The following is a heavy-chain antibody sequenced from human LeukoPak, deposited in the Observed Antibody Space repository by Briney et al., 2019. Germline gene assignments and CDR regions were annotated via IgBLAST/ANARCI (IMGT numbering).Heavy chain of an antibody. CDR3: ARVGRDYGGNRFSDY. CDR2: ISAYNGDI. V-gene: IGHV1-18*01. D-gene: IGHD4-23*01. Sequence: VSVKVSCKASGYTFTSSGVSWVRQAPGQGLEWMGWISAYNGDINYAQKFQGRVTMTTDTSTSTAYMELRSLRSDDTAIYYCARVGRDYGGNRFSDYWGQGTLVTVSS. CDR1: GYTFTSSG. J-gene: IGHJ4*02.